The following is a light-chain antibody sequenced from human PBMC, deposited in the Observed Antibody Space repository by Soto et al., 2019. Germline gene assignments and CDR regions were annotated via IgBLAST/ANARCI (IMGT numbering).Light chain of an antibody. V-gene: IGLV3-21*02. J-gene: IGLJ2*01. CDR2: DDG. Sequence: SYELTQPPSVSVAPGQTATITCGGDNIGSKSVHWYQQKPGQAPVLVVFDDGDRPSGIPERISGSNSGTTATLTISRVEAGDEADYYCQVWDRSSSDHVVFGGGTKVTVL. CDR3: QVWDRSSSDHVV. CDR1: NIGSKS.